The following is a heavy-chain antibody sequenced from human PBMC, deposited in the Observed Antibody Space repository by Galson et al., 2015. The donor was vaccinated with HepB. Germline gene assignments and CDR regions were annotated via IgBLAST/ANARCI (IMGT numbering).Heavy chain of an antibody. CDR2: VRLSGDST. Sequence: SLRLSCAASGFTFSNYALSWVRQAPGKGLEWVSSVRLSGDSTVYADSVRGRFTISRDNSKSTLVLQMSSLRAEDTAVYYCAIEYSREWYFDYWGQGTLVTVSS. J-gene: IGHJ4*02. CDR3: AIEYSREWYFDY. CDR1: GFTFSNYA. D-gene: IGHD6-25*01. V-gene: IGHV3-23*01.